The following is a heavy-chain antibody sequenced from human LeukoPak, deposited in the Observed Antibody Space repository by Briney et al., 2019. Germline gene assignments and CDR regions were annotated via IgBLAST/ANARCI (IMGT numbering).Heavy chain of an antibody. CDR1: GGSIGSGDYY. Sequence: SQTLSLTCTVSGGSIGSGDYYWSWIRQPPGKGLEWIGYIYYSGSTYYNPSLKSRVIMSVDTSKNQFSLKLSSVTAADTAVYYCARFVYCSSTSCYYGMDVWGQGTTVTVSS. V-gene: IGHV4-30-4*01. CDR3: ARFVYCSSTSCYYGMDV. CDR2: IYYSGST. J-gene: IGHJ6*02. D-gene: IGHD2-2*01.